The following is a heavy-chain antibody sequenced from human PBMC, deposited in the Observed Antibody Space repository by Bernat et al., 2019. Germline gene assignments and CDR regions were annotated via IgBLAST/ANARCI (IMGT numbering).Heavy chain of an antibody. V-gene: IGHV5-10-1*03. J-gene: IGHJ4*02. Sequence: EVQLEQSGAEVKKPGESLRISCKGSGYSFTSYWISWVRQMPGKGLEWMGRIDPSDSYTNYSPSFQGHVTISADKSISTAYLQWSSLKASDTAMYYCARHAFGYRGWYYFDYWGQGTLVTVSS. CDR3: ARHAFGYRGWYYFDY. CDR2: IDPSDSYT. D-gene: IGHD6-19*01. CDR1: GYSFTSYW.